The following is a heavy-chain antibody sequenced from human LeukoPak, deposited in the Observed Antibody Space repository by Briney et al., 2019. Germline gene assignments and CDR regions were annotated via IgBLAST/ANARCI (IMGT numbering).Heavy chain of an antibody. Sequence: GGSLRLSCAASGLTFSNYAMTWVRQAPGKGLEWVSSIIVSGSRTYYADSVKGRFTISRDNSKNTLYLQMSSLRAEDTALYYCSKDPSGDYIGAFDMWGPGTLVTVSS. V-gene: IGHV3-23*01. CDR2: IIVSGSRT. D-gene: IGHD4-17*01. CDR3: SKDPSGDYIGAFDM. J-gene: IGHJ3*02. CDR1: GLTFSNYA.